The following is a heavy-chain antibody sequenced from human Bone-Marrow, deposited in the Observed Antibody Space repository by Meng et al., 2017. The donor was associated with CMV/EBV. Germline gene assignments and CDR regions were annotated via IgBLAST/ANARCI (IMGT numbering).Heavy chain of an antibody. Sequence: GESLKISCAASGFTFSSYAMSWVRQAPGKGLEWVANIRQDGSEKYYVDSVKGRFTISRDNAESSLYLQMNSLRAEDTAVYYCASLTCSTPTCHWAAFDIWGQGTLVTVSS. J-gene: IGHJ3*02. CDR2: IRQDGSEK. V-gene: IGHV3-7*01. CDR1: GFTFSSYA. CDR3: ASLTCSTPTCHWAAFDI. D-gene: IGHD2-2*01.